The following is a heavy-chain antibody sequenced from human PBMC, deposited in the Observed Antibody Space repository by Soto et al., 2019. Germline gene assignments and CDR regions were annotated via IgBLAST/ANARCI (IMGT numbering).Heavy chain of an antibody. CDR1: GYSFANYW. J-gene: IGHJ3*01. CDR2: IYPGDSDT. CDR3: ARRKWALHWGPDAFDL. D-gene: IGHD7-27*01. Sequence: EVQLVQSGIEVKKPGDSLKISCKGSGYSFANYWIGWVRQMPGKGPEWMGIIYPGDSDTRYSPSFQGQVTISADTSISTAYLQWSSLKASDTAMYFCARRKWALHWGPDAFDLWGQGTNVTVSS. V-gene: IGHV5-51*01.